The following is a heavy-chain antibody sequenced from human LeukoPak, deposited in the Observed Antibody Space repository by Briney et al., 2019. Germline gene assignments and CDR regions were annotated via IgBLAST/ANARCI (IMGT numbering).Heavy chain of an antibody. J-gene: IGHJ4*02. CDR3: ARTKSYDSSGYYSSDY. Sequence: ASVKVSCTASGGTFSSYAISWVRQAPGQGLEWMGGIIPIFGTANYAQKFQGRVTITADESTSTAYMELSSLRSEDTAVYYCARTKSYDSSGYYSSDYWGQGTLVTVSS. V-gene: IGHV1-69*13. D-gene: IGHD3-22*01. CDR1: GGTFSSYA. CDR2: IIPIFGTA.